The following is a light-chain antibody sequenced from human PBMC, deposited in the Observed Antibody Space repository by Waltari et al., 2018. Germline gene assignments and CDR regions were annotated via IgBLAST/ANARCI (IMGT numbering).Light chain of an antibody. CDR3: QKYVNLPAT. CDR2: DAS. CDR1: QGVGRS. V-gene: IGKV3-20*01. J-gene: IGKJ1*01. Sequence: SRGASQGVGRSLAWYQKKPGQAPRLLIYDASSRATAIPDRFSGSGSGTDFSLTISRLEPEDFAVYYCQKYVNLPATFGQGTTVEIK.